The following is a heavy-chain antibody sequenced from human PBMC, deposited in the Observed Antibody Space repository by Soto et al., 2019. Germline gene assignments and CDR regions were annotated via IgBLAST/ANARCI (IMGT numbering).Heavy chain of an antibody. D-gene: IGHD2-2*01. Sequence: PGGSLRLSCAASGFTFSSFAVSWVRQAPGKGLEWVTLISGNGGSTYYADSVKGRFTISRDNSRNTLYLQMNSLRAEDMAVYYCAKDRFLVPAATAPEFQHWGKGTLVTSPQ. J-gene: IGHJ1*01. V-gene: IGHV3-23*01. CDR3: AKDRFLVPAATAPEFQH. CDR2: ISGNGGST. CDR1: GFTFSSFA.